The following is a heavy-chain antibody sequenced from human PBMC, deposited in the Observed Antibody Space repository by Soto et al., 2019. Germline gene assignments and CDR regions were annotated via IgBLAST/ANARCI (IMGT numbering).Heavy chain of an antibody. V-gene: IGHV1-3*01. Sequence: ASVKVSCKASGYTFTSYGIHWVRQAPGQRLEWTGWINAGNGNTKYSEKFQGRVTITGDKSASTAYLELSRLRSEDTAVYYCARDPNDSSAYYHHYYYGMDVWGQGTTVTVPS. J-gene: IGHJ6*02. D-gene: IGHD3-22*01. CDR1: GYTFTSYG. CDR3: ARDPNDSSAYYHHYYYGMDV. CDR2: INAGNGNT.